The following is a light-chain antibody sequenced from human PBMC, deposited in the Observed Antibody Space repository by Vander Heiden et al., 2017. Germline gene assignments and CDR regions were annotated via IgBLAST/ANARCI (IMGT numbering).Light chain of an antibody. J-gene: IGKJ5*01. CDR3: QQYFKWPIT. Sequence: EIVMTQSPATLSVSPGERATLSCRASQGIGTILAWYQHKPGQAPRLLVYGASTRATGVPARFSGSGSGTEFTLTISSLQSEDFAVYYCQQYFKWPITFGQGTRLEI. CDR2: GAS. V-gene: IGKV3-15*01. CDR1: QGIGTI.